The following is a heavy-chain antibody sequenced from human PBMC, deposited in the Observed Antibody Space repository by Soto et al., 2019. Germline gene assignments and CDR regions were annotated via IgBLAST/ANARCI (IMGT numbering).Heavy chain of an antibody. Sequence: QVQLVESGGGVVQPGGSLRLSCAASGFTFSSYAMHWVRQAPGKGLEWVAVISYDGSNKYYADSVKGRFTISRDNSKNTLYLQMNSLRAEDTAVYYCARVRGAAGKGAWFDYWGQGTLVTVSS. V-gene: IGHV3-30-3*01. CDR2: ISYDGSNK. CDR3: ARVRGAAGKGAWFDY. J-gene: IGHJ4*02. CDR1: GFTFSSYA. D-gene: IGHD6-13*01.